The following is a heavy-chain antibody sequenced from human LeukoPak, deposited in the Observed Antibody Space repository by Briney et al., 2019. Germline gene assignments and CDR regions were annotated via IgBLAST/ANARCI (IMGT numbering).Heavy chain of an antibody. CDR2: ISSDGSIT. V-gene: IGHV3-74*01. D-gene: IGHD3-10*01. Sequence: GGSLRLSCAASGFTFSSYWMHWVRQAPGKGLVWVSRISSDGSITSYADSVKGRFTISRDNAKNTLYLQMNSLRAEDTAVYYCARHLNYYLDYWGQGTLVTVSS. CDR1: GFTFSSYW. J-gene: IGHJ4*02. CDR3: ARHLNYYLDY.